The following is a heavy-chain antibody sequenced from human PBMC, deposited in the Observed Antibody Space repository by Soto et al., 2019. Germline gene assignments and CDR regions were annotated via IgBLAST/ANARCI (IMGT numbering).Heavy chain of an antibody. V-gene: IGHV4-30-2*01. CDR2: IYHSGST. CDR1: GGSISSGGYS. Sequence: QLQLQESGSGLVKPSQTLSLTCAVSGGSISSGGYSWSWIRQPPGKGLEWIGYIYHSGSTYYNPSLKSRVTISGDRSKNQFSLKLSSVTAADTAVYYCARDVYGDQHYAFDIWGQGTMVTVSS. D-gene: IGHD4-17*01. J-gene: IGHJ3*02. CDR3: ARDVYGDQHYAFDI.